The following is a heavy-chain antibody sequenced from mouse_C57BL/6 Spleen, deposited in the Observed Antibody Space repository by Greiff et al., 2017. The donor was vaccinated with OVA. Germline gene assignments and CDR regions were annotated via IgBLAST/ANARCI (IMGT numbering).Heavy chain of an antibody. CDR1: GYTFTSYW. J-gene: IGHJ3*01. D-gene: IGHD1-1*01. CDR3: ARWDNGNYGSSWFAY. Sequence: VQLQQPGAELVKPGASVKLSCKASGYTFTSYWMPFVPPLPFPFLAWIGEIDPSDSYTNYNQKFKGKATLTVDTSSSTAYMQLSSLTSEDSAVYYCARWDNGNYGSSWFAYWGQGTLVTVSA. V-gene: IGHV1-50*01. CDR2: IDPSDSYT.